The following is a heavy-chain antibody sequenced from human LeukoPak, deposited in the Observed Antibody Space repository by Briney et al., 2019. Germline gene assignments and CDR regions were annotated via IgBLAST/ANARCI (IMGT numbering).Heavy chain of an antibody. CDR1: GGSISSGGYY. CDR2: IYYSGST. J-gene: IGHJ5*02. CDR3: ARTISQLLSSWFDP. Sequence: PSETLSLTCTVSGGSISSGGYYWSWIRQHPGKGLEWIGYIYYSGSTYYNPSLKSRVTISVDTSKNQFSLKLSSVTAADTAVYCCARTISQLLSSWFDPWGQGTLVTVSS. V-gene: IGHV4-31*03. D-gene: IGHD2-2*01.